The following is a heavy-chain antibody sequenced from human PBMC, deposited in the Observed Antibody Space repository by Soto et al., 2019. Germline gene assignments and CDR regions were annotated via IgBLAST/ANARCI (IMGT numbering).Heavy chain of an antibody. CDR1: AGTFSSYA. J-gene: IGHJ5*02. D-gene: IGHD6-13*01. Sequence: QVQLVQSGAEVKKPGSSVKVSCKASAGTFSSYAISWVRQAPGQGLEWMGGIIPIFGTANYAQKFQGRVTITADESTSTAYMELSSLRSEDTAVYYCARRSPASSSWLGWFDPWGQGTLVTVSS. V-gene: IGHV1-69*12. CDR3: ARRSPASSSWLGWFDP. CDR2: IIPIFGTA.